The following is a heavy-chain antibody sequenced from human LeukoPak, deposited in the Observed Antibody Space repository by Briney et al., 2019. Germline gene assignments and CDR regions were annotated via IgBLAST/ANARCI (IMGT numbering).Heavy chain of an antibody. V-gene: IGHV3-23*01. CDR1: GFTFSNYA. J-gene: IGHJ4*02. CDR3: AKVLHMGFGSDYFDF. CDR2: VTSSGAST. Sequence: GGSLRLSCAASGFTFSNYAMSWVRQAPGKGLEWISAVTSSGASTYYADSVKGRFTISRDNSNHTLYLQMNSLRAVDTAVYYCAKVLHMGFGSDYFDFWGQGTLVTVSS. D-gene: IGHD3-10*01.